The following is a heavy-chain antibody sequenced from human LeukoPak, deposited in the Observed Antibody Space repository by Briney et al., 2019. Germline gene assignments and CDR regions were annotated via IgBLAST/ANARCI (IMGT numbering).Heavy chain of an antibody. CDR1: GFTFSDYY. CDR2: ISSSSSYT. V-gene: IGHV3-11*06. D-gene: IGHD2-15*01. CDR3: ARDLPPGYCSGGSCYSYYYGMDV. J-gene: IGHJ6*04. Sequence: GASLRLSCAASGFTFSDYYMSWIRQAPGKGLEWVSYISSSSSYTNYADSVKGRFTISRDNAKNSLYLQMNSLRAEDTAVYYCARDLPPGYCSGGSCYSYYYGMDVWGKGTTVTVSS.